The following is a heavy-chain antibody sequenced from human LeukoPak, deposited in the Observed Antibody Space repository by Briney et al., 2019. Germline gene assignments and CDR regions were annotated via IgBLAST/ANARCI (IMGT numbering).Heavy chain of an antibody. D-gene: IGHD1-26*01. CDR2: ISRGGNTI. J-gene: IGHJ3*01. V-gene: IGHV3-48*03. Sequence: PGGSLRLSCAASGFTFSSYEMNWVRQAPGKGLEWVSYISRGGNTIYYADSVKGRFTISRDNAKSSLFLQMDSLRAEDTAVYYCARDGASSGSLNDAFDFWGQGTMVTVSS. CDR3: ARDGASSGSLNDAFDF. CDR1: GFTFSSYE.